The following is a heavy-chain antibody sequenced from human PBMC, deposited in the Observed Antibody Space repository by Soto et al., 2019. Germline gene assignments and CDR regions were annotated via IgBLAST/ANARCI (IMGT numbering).Heavy chain of an antibody. Sequence: PGGSLRLSCAASGFTFSSYAMSWVRQAPGKGLEWVSAISGSGGSTYYADSVKGRFTISRDNSKNTLYLQMNSLRAEDTAVYYCAKDYAYSSSWYSFEGLPYGMDVWGQGTTVTVSS. CDR1: GFTFSSYA. CDR2: ISGSGGST. J-gene: IGHJ6*02. CDR3: AKDYAYSSSWYSFEGLPYGMDV. V-gene: IGHV3-23*01. D-gene: IGHD6-13*01.